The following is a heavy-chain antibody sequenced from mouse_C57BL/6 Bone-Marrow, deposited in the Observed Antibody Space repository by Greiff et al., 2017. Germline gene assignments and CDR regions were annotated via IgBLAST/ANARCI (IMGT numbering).Heavy chain of an antibody. CDR3: ARSYDYDDYTMDY. J-gene: IGHJ4*01. V-gene: IGHV1-64*01. CDR2: MHPNGGSP. Sequence: QVQLQQPGAELVKPGASVKLSCKASGYTFTNYWMHWVKQRPGQGLEWIGMMHPNGGSPDSNEKFQSEATLSVDKSSRTAYMERSSLPSEDSAVYYCARSYDYDDYTMDYWGQGTSVTVSS. CDR1: GYTFTNYW. D-gene: IGHD2-4*01.